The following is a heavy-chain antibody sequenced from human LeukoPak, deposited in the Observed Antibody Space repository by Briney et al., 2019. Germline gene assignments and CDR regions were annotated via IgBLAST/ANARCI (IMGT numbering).Heavy chain of an antibody. CDR3: ARERGADIVVVPAFDP. CDR2: INPNSGGT. J-gene: IGHJ5*02. CDR1: GYTFTGYY. V-gene: IGHV1-2*02. D-gene: IGHD2-2*01. Sequence: ASVKVSCKASGYTFTGYYMHWVRQAPGQGLEWMGWINPNSGGTNYAQKFQGRVTMTRDTSISTAYMELSRLRSDDMAVYYCARERGADIVVVPAFDPWGQGTLVTVSS.